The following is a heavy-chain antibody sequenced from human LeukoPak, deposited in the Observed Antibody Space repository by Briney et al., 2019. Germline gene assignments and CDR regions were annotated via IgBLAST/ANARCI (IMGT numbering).Heavy chain of an antibody. Sequence: GGSLRLSCAASGFTFSDYYMSWIRQAPGKGMEWVSYISSSGSTIYYADSVKGRFTISRDNAKNSLYLQMNSLRAEDTAVYYCARRYCSGGSCYIRHWGQGTLVTVSS. CDR3: ARRYCSGGSCYIRH. J-gene: IGHJ1*01. CDR1: GFTFSDYY. CDR2: ISSSGSTI. D-gene: IGHD2-15*01. V-gene: IGHV3-11*04.